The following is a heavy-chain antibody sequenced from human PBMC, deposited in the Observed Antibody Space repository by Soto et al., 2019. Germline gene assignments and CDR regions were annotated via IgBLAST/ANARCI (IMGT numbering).Heavy chain of an antibody. D-gene: IGHD3-16*01. CDR1: GDSISSGDYF. Sequence: SSETLSLTCTVSGDSISSGDYFWSWIRQPPGRGLEWIASIYYSGSTYHNPSLKSRISISVDTSKNQFSLNLTSVTAADTAVYYCARHGLTAYMVYYFDLWGQGTLVTVSS. V-gene: IGHV4-39*01. J-gene: IGHJ4*02. CDR2: IYYSGST. CDR3: ARHGLTAYMVYYFDL.